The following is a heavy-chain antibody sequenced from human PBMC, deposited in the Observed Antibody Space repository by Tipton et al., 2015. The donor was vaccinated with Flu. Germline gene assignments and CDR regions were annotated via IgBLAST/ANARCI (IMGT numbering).Heavy chain of an antibody. CDR3: ARYPESNYHWFGP. Sequence: TLSLTCTVSGGSISGYYWNWIRQFPGKGLEWIGFVYYTGSTNYKSSLKSRVTISTDTSTNQVSLKMNSVIAADTAVYYCARYPESNYHWFGPWGQGALVTVSS. V-gene: IGHV4-59*01. J-gene: IGHJ5*02. D-gene: IGHD4-11*01. CDR1: GGSISGYY. CDR2: VYYTGST.